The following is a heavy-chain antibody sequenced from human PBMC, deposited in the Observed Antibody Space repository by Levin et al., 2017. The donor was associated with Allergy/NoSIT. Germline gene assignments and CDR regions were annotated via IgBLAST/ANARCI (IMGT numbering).Heavy chain of an antibody. J-gene: IGHJ4*02. V-gene: IGHV2-5*01. CDR1: GFSLRTSGVG. CDR3: AHIGTTIYYFDY. D-gene: IGHD4-11*01. Sequence: SGPTLVKPTQTLSLTCAFSGFSLRTSGVGVGWIRQPPGKALEWLALIYWNDDKLYSPSLKTRLTITKDTSTNQVVLRMNNMDPVDTATYYCAHIGTTIYYFDYWGQGTLVTVSS. CDR2: IYWNDDK.